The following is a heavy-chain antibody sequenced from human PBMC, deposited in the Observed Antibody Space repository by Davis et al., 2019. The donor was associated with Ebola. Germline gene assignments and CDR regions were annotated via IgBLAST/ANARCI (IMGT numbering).Heavy chain of an antibody. V-gene: IGHV3-66*01. CDR2: IYSGGST. J-gene: IGHJ6*02. Sequence: GESLKISCAASGFTVSSNYMSWVRQAPGKGLEWVSVIYSGGSTYYADSVKGRFTISRDNSKNTLYLQMNCLRAEDTAVYYCAREGQIAARPGYGMDVWGQGTTVTVSS. D-gene: IGHD6-6*01. CDR1: GFTVSSNY. CDR3: AREGQIAARPGYGMDV.